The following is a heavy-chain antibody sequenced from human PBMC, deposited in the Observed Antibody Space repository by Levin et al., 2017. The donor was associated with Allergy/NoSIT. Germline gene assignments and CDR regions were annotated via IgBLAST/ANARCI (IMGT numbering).Heavy chain of an antibody. D-gene: IGHD1-14*01. Sequence: GGSLRLSCVASGFTVSSNYMSWVRQAPGKGLDWVSVMYSGGRTDYADSVKGRFTISRDNSKNTVYLQMNSLRVYDTAVYFCARYYRPTRGLDYWGQGTLVTVSS. CDR1: GFTVSSNY. CDR3: ARYYRPTRGLDY. V-gene: IGHV3-53*01. J-gene: IGHJ4*02. CDR2: MYSGGRT.